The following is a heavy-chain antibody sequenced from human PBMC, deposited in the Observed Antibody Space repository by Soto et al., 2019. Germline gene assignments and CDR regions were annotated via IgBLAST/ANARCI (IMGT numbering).Heavy chain of an antibody. D-gene: IGHD3-22*01. CDR1: GYRFTSYW. CDR3: ARHFDSSGYYPDY. CDR2: IYPDDSDI. V-gene: IGHV5-51*01. J-gene: IGHJ4*02. Sequence: GESLKISCQGSGYRFTSYWIAWLRQMPGKGLEWVGIIYPDDSDIKYSPSFQGQVTISADRSNSTAYLQWRSLKASDTAMYFCARHFDSSGYYPDYWGQGTQVTAPQ.